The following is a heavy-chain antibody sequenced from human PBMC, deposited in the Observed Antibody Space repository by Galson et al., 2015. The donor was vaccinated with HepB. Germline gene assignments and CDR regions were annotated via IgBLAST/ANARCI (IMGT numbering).Heavy chain of an antibody. Sequence: SVKVSCKASGYTFTSYAMNWVRQAPGQRLEWMGWSNAGSGNTKYSQKFQGRVTITRDTSASTAYMELSSLRSEDTAVYYCARGGIAVAGPVRYWGQGTLVTVSS. CDR2: SNAGSGNT. V-gene: IGHV1-3*01. CDR3: ARGGIAVAGPVRY. J-gene: IGHJ4*02. D-gene: IGHD6-19*01. CDR1: GYTFTSYA.